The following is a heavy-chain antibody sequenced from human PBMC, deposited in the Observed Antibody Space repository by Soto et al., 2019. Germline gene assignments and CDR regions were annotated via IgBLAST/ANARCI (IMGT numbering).Heavy chain of an antibody. Sequence: SQTLSLTCTVSGGSISSSIYYWGWIRQPPGKGLEWIGSIYYSGSTYYNPSLKSRVTISVDTSKNQFSLKLSSVTAADTAVYYGAGIRNPVKALAYWGNGTGVTGS. D-gene: IGHD4-17*01. CDR2: IYYSGST. CDR3: AGIRNPVKALAY. V-gene: IGHV4-39*01. J-gene: IGHJ4*01. CDR1: GGSISSSIYY.